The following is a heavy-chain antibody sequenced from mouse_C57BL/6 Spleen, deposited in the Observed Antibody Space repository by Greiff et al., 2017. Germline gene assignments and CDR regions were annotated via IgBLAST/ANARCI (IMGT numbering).Heavy chain of an antibody. J-gene: IGHJ2*01. CDR2: IWSGGST. CDR3: ARSSPYYSFDY. D-gene: IGHD2-10*01. V-gene: IGHV2-2*01. Sequence: VQLQQSGPGLVQPSQSLSITCTVSGFSLTSYGVHWVRQSPGKGLEWLGVIWSGGSTDYNAAFISRLSISKDNSKSQVFFKMNSLQADDTAIYYCARSSPYYSFDYWGQGTTLTVSS. CDR1: GFSLTSYG.